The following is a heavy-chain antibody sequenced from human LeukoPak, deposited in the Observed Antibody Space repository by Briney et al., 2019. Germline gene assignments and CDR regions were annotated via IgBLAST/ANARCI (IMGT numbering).Heavy chain of an antibody. CDR1: GFTFSTSS. D-gene: IGHD1-26*01. CDR2: ISSTSTYI. J-gene: IGHJ3*02. V-gene: IGHV3-21*01. Sequence: KSGGSLRLSCAASGFTFSTSSMNWVRQAPGKGLEWVSSISSTSTYIYDADSVKGRFTISRDNAKNSLYLQMNSLRAEDTAVYYCVRTSGLRGELRAFEIWGRGTVVTVSS. CDR3: VRTSGLRGELRAFEI.